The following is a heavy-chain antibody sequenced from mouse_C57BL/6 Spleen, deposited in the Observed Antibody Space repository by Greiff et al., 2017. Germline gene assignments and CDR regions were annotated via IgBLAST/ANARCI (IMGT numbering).Heavy chain of an antibody. CDR3: TTDYYGSSLFAY. D-gene: IGHD1-1*01. V-gene: IGHV14-4*01. CDR2: IDPENGDT. J-gene: IGHJ3*01. Sequence: VQLQQSGAELVRPGASVKLSCTASGFNIKDDYMHWVKQRPEQGLEWIGWIDPENGDTEYASKFQGQATITADTSSNTAYLQLSSLTSEDTAVYYCTTDYYGSSLFAYWGQGTLVTVSA. CDR1: GFNIKDDY.